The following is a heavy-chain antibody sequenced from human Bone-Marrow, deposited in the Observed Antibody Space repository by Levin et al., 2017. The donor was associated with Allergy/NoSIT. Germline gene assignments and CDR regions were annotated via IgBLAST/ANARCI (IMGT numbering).Heavy chain of an antibody. CDR2: INPNSGGT. J-gene: IGHJ6*03. Sequence: ASVKVSCKASGYTFTGYYMHWVRQAPGQGLEWMGWINPNSGGTNYAQKFQGRVTMTRDTSISTAYMELSRLRSDDTAVYYCAREHYYGSGSYRYYYMDVWAKGTTVTVSS. V-gene: IGHV1-2*02. D-gene: IGHD3-10*01. CDR1: GYTFTGYY. CDR3: AREHYYGSGSYRYYYMDV.